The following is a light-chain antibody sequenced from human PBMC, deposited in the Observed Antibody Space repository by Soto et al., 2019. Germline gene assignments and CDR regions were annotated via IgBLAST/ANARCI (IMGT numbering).Light chain of an antibody. CDR2: DAS. Sequence: DIQMTQSPFTLSAFVGDRVTITCRASQSINSWLAWYQQKPGKAPNLLIYDASSLESGVPSRFSGSGSGTEFTLTISSLQPDDFATYYCQQYSSSQWTFGQGTKVEIK. CDR3: QQYSSSQWT. V-gene: IGKV1-5*01. J-gene: IGKJ1*01. CDR1: QSINSW.